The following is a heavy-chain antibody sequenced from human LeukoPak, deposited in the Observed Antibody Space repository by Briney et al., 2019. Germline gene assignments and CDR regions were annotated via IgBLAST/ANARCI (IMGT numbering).Heavy chain of an antibody. CDR3: AREISIGGAHLDY. J-gene: IGHJ4*02. V-gene: IGHV3-30-3*01. CDR2: ISYDGSNK. Sequence: GGSLRLSCAASGFTFSSYAMHWVRQAPGKGLEWVAVISYDGSNKYYADSVKGRFTISRDNSKNTLYLQMNSLGAEDTAVYYCAREISIGGAHLDYWGQGTLVTVSS. D-gene: IGHD3-3*02. CDR1: GFTFSSYA.